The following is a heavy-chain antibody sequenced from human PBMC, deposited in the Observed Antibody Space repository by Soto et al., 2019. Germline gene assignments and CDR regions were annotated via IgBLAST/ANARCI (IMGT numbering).Heavy chain of an antibody. CDR1: GSTFTGNA. D-gene: IGHD4-17*01. CDR3: AKGRPVTHFDY. J-gene: IGHJ4*02. Sequence: EVQLLESGGGLVQPGGSLGLPWAPAGSTFTGNAMSWFRQAPGKGLEWVSAIIGSGGGTYYADSVKGRFTISRDNSKNTLYLQMNSLRDEDTAVYYCAKGRPVTHFDYWGQGTLVTVSS. V-gene: IGHV3-23*01. CDR2: IIGSGGGT.